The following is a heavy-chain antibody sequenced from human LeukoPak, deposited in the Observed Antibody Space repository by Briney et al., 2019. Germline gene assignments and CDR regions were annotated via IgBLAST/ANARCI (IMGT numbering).Heavy chain of an antibody. J-gene: IGHJ4*02. CDR3: AREITMVRGVIDY. CDR1: GNSISSGDNY. CDR2: IYTSGST. V-gene: IGHV4-61*02. D-gene: IGHD3-10*01. Sequence: PSETLSLTCTVSGNSISSGDNYWSWIRQPAGKGLEWIGRIYTSGSTNYNPSLKSRVTMSVDTSKNQFSLKLSSVTAADTAVYYCAREITMVRGVIDYWGQGTLVTVSS.